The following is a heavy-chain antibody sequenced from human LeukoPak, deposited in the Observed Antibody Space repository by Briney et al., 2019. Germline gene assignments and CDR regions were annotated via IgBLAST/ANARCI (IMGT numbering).Heavy chain of an antibody. V-gene: IGHV3-30-3*01. J-gene: IGHJ4*02. D-gene: IGHD2-8*01. CDR3: AGDTNGY. CDR2: IAHDGSNK. CDR1: GFTLSTYA. Sequence: GGSLRLSRAASGFTLSTYAMHWVRQAPGKGLEWVAAIAHDGSNKNYADSVKGRFTISRDNSKNTLYLQMSSLRPEDTAVYYCAGDTNGYWGQGTLVTVSS.